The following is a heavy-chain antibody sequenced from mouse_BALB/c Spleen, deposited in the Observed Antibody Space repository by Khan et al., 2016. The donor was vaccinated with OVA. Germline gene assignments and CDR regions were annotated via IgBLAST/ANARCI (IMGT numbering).Heavy chain of an antibody. CDR1: GFTFSTYG. J-gene: IGHJ3*01. V-gene: IGHV5-6*01. CDR3: TRLAYYYDSEVFAY. Sequence: EVQVVESGGDLVKPGGSLKLSCAASGFTFSTYGMSWVRQTPDKRLEWVATVSTGGGYTYYPDSVKGRFTISRDNAKNTLYLQMSGLKSEDTAMFYCTRLAYYYDSEVFAYWGQGTLVTVSA. CDR2: VSTGGGYT. D-gene: IGHD1-1*01.